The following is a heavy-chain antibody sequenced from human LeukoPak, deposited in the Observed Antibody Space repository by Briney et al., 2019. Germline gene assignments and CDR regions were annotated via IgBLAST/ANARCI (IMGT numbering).Heavy chain of an antibody. CDR2: IHYSGST. V-gene: IGHV4-59*01. CDR3: ARASDYGGLPDY. Sequence: SETLSLTCTVSGGSISSYYWSWIRQPPGKGLEWIGYIHYSGSTNYNPSLKSRVTMSVDTSKNQFSLKLSSVTAADTVVYYCARASDYGGLPDYWGQGTLVTVSS. CDR1: GGSISSYY. J-gene: IGHJ4*02. D-gene: IGHD4-23*01.